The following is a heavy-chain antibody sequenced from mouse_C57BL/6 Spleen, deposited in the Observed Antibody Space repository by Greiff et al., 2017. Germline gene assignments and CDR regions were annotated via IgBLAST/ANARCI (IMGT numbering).Heavy chain of an antibody. CDR1: GFTFSDYY. CDR2: ISNGGGST. V-gene: IGHV5-12*01. Sequence: EVKLQESGGGLVHPGGSLKLSCAASGFTFSDYYMYWVRQTPEKRLEWVAYISNGGGSTYYPDTVKGRFTISRDNAKNTLYLQMSRLKSEDTAMYYCARHARYYYGSSYGYFDVWGTGTTVTVSS. CDR3: ARHARYYYGSSYGYFDV. D-gene: IGHD1-1*01. J-gene: IGHJ1*03.